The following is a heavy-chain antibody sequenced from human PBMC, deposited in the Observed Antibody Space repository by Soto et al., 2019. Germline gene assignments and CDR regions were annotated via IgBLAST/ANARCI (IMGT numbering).Heavy chain of an antibody. D-gene: IGHD4-17*01. CDR1: GGSISSSSYY. J-gene: IGHJ5*02. CDR2: IYYSGST. Sequence: QLQLQESGPGLVKPSETLSLTCTVSGGSISSSSYYWGWIRQPPGKGLEWIGRIYYSGSTYYNPSLKSRVTISVETSKNQFSLKLSSVTAADTAVYYCARHPSDYGDYVEWFDPWGQGTLVTVSS. CDR3: ARHPSDYGDYVEWFDP. V-gene: IGHV4-39*01.